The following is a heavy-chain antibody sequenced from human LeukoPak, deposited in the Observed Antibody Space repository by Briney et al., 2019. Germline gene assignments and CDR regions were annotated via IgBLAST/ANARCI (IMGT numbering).Heavy chain of an antibody. CDR1: GFTFSSYS. CDR2: ISSSSSYI. CDR3: ARYGSGSPSDAFDI. V-gene: IGHV3-21*01. Sequence: PGRSLRLSCAASGFTFSSYSMNWVRQAPGKGLEWVSSISSSSSYIYYADSVKGRFTISRDNAKNSLYLQMNSLRAEDTAVYYCARYGSGSPSDAFDIWGQGTMVTVSS. D-gene: IGHD3-10*01. J-gene: IGHJ3*02.